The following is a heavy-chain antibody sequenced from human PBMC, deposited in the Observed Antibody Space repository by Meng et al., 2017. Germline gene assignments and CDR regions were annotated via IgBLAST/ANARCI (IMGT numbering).Heavy chain of an antibody. D-gene: IGHD2-21*02. CDR3: ARGPYCGGDCYSGWFDP. Sequence: EGQLVETGGGLYQPGGSLRLSCAASGFTVSSNYMSWVRQAPGKGLEWVSVIYSGGSTYYADSVKGRFTISRDNSKNTLYLQMNSLRAEDTAVCYCARGPYCGGDCYSGWFDPWGQGTLVTVSS. J-gene: IGHJ5*02. CDR2: IYSGGST. V-gene: IGHV3-53*02. CDR1: GFTVSSNY.